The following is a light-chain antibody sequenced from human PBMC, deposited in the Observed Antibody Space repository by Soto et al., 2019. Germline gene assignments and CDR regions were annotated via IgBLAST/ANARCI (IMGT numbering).Light chain of an antibody. CDR3: QKYNGVPLS. CDR1: QAIGNY. Sequence: DIQVTQFPSSLSASVGDRITITCRASQAIGNYLAWYQQKPGKVPKLLIYAASTLQPGVPSRFSGSRPGTDFTLTVSSLQPEDVATYYCQKYNGVPLSFGPGTKVEIK. CDR2: AAS. V-gene: IGKV1-27*01. J-gene: IGKJ3*01.